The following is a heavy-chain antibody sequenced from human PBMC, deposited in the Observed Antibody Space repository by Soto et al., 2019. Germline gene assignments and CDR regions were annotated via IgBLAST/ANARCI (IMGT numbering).Heavy chain of an antibody. D-gene: IGHD3-3*01. CDR1: GGSISSYY. Sequence: PSETLSLTCTVSGGSISSYYWSWIRQPPGKGLEWIGYIYYSGSTNYNPALKSRVTISVDTSKKQFSLKLSSVTAADTAAYYCARVGGYDFWSGYYTLWFDPWGQGTLVTVSS. V-gene: IGHV4-59*01. CDR2: IYYSGST. J-gene: IGHJ5*02. CDR3: ARVGGYDFWSGYYTLWFDP.